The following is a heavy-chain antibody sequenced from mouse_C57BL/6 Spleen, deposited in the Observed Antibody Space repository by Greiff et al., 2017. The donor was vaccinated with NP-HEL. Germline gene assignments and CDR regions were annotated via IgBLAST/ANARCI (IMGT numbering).Heavy chain of an antibody. Sequence: DVKLVESGGGLVKPGGSLKLSCAASGFTFSSYAMSWVRQTPEKRLEWVATISDGGSYTYYPDNVKGRFTISRDNAKNNLYLQMSHLKSEDTAMYYCARGGNYDYYAMDYWGQGTSVTVSS. V-gene: IGHV5-4*03. D-gene: IGHD2-1*01. CDR3: ARGGNYDYYAMDY. J-gene: IGHJ4*01. CDR2: ISDGGSYT. CDR1: GFTFSSYA.